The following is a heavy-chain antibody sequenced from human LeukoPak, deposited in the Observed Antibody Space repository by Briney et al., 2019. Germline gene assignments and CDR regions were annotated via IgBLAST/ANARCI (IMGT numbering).Heavy chain of an antibody. J-gene: IGHJ4*02. CDR3: ARNLPAADY. CDR1: GFTFSSYA. Sequence: GGSLRLSCAASGFTFSSYAMHWVRQAPGKGLEWISYISSTSSIIYYADSVKGRFTTSRDNAKNSLYLQMSSLRAEDTAVYYCARNLPAADYWGQGTLVTVSS. CDR2: ISSTSSII. D-gene: IGHD2-2*01. V-gene: IGHV3-48*03.